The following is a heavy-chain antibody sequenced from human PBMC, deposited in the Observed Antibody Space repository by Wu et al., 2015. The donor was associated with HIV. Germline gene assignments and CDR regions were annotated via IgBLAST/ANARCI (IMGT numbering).Heavy chain of an antibody. J-gene: IGHJ4*02. D-gene: IGHD3-9*01. CDR3: ASRIFSRTHSADY. Sequence: QVQLVQSGAEVKKPGASVKVSCKASGYTFTTYYIHWVRQAPGQGLEWMGIINPSGGGTSYAQKFQGRVAMTRDTSTGTVYMELSSLRSEDTAVYYCASRIFSRTHSADYWGQGTLVTVSS. V-gene: IGHV1-46*03. CDR2: INPSGGGT. CDR1: GYTFTTYY.